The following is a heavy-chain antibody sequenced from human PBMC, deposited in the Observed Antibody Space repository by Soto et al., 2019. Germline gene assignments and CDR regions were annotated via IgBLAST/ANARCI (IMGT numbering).Heavy chain of an antibody. J-gene: IGHJ3*02. CDR1: GGSISSYY. D-gene: IGHD2-15*01. V-gene: IGHV4-59*01. Sequence: SETLSLTCTVSGGSISSYYWSWIRQPPGKGLEWIGYIYYSGSTNYNPSLKSRVTISVDTSKNQFSLKLSSVTAADTAVYYCARDPPDCSGGSCHPAAFDIWGQGTMVTVSS. CDR2: IYYSGST. CDR3: ARDPPDCSGGSCHPAAFDI.